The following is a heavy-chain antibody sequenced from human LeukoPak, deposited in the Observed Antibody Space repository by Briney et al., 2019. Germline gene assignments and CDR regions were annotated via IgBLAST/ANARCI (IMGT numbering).Heavy chain of an antibody. CDR2: IYTSGST. V-gene: IGHV4-61*02. CDR1: GGSISSGSYY. D-gene: IGHD3-3*01. Sequence: SETLSLTCIVSGGSISSGSYYWSWIRQPAGKGLEWIGRIYTSGSTNDNPSLKSRVTISVDTSKNQFSLKLSSVTAADTAVYYCARDIAGGSITIFGVVLSNWFDPWGQGTLVTVSS. CDR3: ARDIAGGSITIFGVVLSNWFDP. J-gene: IGHJ5*02.